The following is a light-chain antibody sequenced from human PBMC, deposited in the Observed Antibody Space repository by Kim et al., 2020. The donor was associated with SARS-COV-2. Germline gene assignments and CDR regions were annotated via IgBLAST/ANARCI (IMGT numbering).Light chain of an antibody. J-gene: IGLJ2*01. CDR2: HDS. CDR3: QVWDYSSHHVV. V-gene: IGLV3-21*04. Sequence: APGGPASITCGGDNIGSKSVHWYQQKPGQAPILVIFHDSGRPSGILERFSGSKSGSTATLTISRVEAGDEADYYCQVWDYSSHHVVFGGGTQLTVL. CDR1: NIGSKS.